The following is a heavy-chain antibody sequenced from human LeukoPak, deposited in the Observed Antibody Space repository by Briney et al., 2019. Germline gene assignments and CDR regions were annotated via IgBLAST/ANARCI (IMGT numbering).Heavy chain of an antibody. CDR3: AKDQLATIRGYFDY. D-gene: IGHD5-24*01. Sequence: GGSLILCCTASGSTFTSYAMSWVRQAPGKELEWFSAISSGGDFTYYADSVKGRFTISRDNSRNTLYLQMNSLRAEDTAVYYCAKDQLATIRGYFDYWGQGTLVTVSS. CDR1: GSTFTSYA. V-gene: IGHV3-23*01. J-gene: IGHJ4*02. CDR2: ISSGGDFT.